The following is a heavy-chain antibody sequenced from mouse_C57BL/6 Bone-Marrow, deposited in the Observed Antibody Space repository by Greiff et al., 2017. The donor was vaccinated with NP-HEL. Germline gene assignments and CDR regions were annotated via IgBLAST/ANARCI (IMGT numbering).Heavy chain of an antibody. CDR3: ARMGPGY. J-gene: IGHJ2*01. CDR2: IYPGSGNT. Sequence: QVQLKESGPELMKPGASVKISCKASGYSFTSYYIHWVKQRPGQGLEWIGWIYPGSGNTKYNEKFKGKATLTADTSSSTAYMQLSSLTSEDSAVYYCARMGPGYWGQGTTLTVSS. V-gene: IGHV1-66*01. CDR1: GYSFTSYY.